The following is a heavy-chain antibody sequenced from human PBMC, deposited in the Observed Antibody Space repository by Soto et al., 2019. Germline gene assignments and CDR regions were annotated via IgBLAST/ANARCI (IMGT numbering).Heavy chain of an antibody. V-gene: IGHV3-48*01. D-gene: IGHD2-2*01. J-gene: IGHJ3*02. CDR1: GFTFSSYS. Sequence: GGSLRLSCAASGFTFSSYSMNWVRQAPGKGLEWVSYISSSSSTIYYSDSVKGRFTISRDNAKNSLYLQMNSLRAEDTAVYYCAREFIVVVPAAKGRRAFDIWGQGTMVTVSS. CDR3: AREFIVVVPAAKGRRAFDI. CDR2: ISSSSSTI.